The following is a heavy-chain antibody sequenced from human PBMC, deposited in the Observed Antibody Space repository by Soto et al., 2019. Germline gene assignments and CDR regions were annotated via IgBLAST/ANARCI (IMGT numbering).Heavy chain of an antibody. CDR3: ARGVREFDYSSPQGY. D-gene: IGHD3-9*01. V-gene: IGHV1-3*01. CDR1: GDRFTSYA. Sequence: GASVKVSCEACGDRFTSYAIHWVRQAPGQRLEWMGWINAGNGNTKYSQKFQDRVTITRDTSASTAYMELSSLRSEDTAVYYCARGVREFDYSSPQGYWGQGTLVTVSS. CDR2: INAGNGNT. J-gene: IGHJ4*02.